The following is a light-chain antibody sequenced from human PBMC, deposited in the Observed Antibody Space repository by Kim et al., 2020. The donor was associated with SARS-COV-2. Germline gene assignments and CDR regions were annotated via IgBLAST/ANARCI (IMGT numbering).Light chain of an antibody. CDR2: DAS. CDR1: QSVSSN. CDR3: HQYNNWPLT. J-gene: IGKJ4*01. V-gene: IGKV3-15*01. Sequence: MSPGESATLPCRASQSVSSNLAWYQQKPGQAPRVLIYDASTRATGIPARFSGSGSGTQFTLTISSLQSEDFAVYYCHQYNNWPLTFGGGTKVDIK.